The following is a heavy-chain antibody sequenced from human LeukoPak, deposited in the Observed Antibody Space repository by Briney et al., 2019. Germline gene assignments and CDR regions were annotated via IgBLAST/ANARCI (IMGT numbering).Heavy chain of an antibody. CDR2: INPNSGGT. V-gene: IGHV1-2*06. D-gene: IGHD6-6*01. Sequence: ASVKVSCKASRYTFTGYYMHWVRQAPGQGLEWMGRINPNSGGTNYAQKFQGRVTMTRDTSISTAYMELSRLRSDDTAVYYCARVHSSSSGFDYWGQGTLVTVSS. CDR3: ARVHSSSSGFDY. CDR1: RYTFTGYY. J-gene: IGHJ4*02.